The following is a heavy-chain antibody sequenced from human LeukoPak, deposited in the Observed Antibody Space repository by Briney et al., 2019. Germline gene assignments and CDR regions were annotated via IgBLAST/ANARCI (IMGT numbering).Heavy chain of an antibody. J-gene: IGHJ3*02. Sequence: ASVKVSCKASGYTFTSYDINWVRQATGQGLEWMGWMNPNSGNTGYAQKFQGRVTITRNTSISTAYMELSSLRSEDTAVYYCARGRSNAFWSGLVLFAFDIWGQGTMVTVSS. CDR3: ARGRSNAFWSGLVLFAFDI. V-gene: IGHV1-8*03. D-gene: IGHD3-3*01. CDR2: MNPNSGNT. CDR1: GYTFTSYD.